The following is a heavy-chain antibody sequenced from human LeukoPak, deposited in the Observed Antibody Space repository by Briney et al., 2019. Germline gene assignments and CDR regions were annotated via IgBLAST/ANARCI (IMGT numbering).Heavy chain of an antibody. D-gene: IGHD3-10*01. CDR1: GYTFTSYG. V-gene: IGHV1-18*01. CDR2: ISAYNGNT. J-gene: IGHJ6*02. CDR3: ARVPGSPPYYYYYGMDV. Sequence: ASVKVSCMASGYTFTSYGISWVRQAPGQGLEWMGWISAYNGNTNYAQKLQGRVTMTTGTSTSTAYMELRSLRSIDTAVYYCARVPGSPPYYYYYGMDVWGQGTTVTVSS.